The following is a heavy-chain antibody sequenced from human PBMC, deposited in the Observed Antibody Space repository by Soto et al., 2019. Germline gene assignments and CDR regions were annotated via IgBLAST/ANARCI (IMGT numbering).Heavy chain of an antibody. CDR3: VRISYHLQSSVLWLDH. Sequence: SETLSLTCAVYGGFLSESYWTWIRQPPGKGLEWIGEINHVGGTNYNPSLKSRVTMSVDTSQNQFSLRLISVTAADTAMYFCVRISYHLQSSVLWLDHWGQGTPLTVSS. CDR2: INHVGGT. J-gene: IGHJ5*02. D-gene: IGHD3-16*02. CDR1: GGFLSESY. V-gene: IGHV4-34*01.